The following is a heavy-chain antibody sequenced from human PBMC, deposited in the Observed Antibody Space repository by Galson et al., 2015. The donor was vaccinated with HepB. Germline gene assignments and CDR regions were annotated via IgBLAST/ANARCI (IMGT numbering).Heavy chain of an antibody. CDR3: VRESDWGLFDY. Sequence: SLRLSCAASGFTFDSFGIRWVRQPPGKGLEWVSGINWNGGNAGYADSVKGRFTISRDNTKNSLYLQMSGVRVDDTAFYYCVRESDWGLFDYWGRGTLVTVSS. CDR1: GFTFDSFG. CDR2: INWNGGNA. D-gene: IGHD3/OR15-3a*01. J-gene: IGHJ4*02. V-gene: IGHV3-20*04.